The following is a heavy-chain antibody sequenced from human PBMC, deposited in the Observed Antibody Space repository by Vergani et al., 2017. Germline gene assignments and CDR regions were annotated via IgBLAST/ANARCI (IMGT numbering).Heavy chain of an antibody. J-gene: IGHJ4*02. Sequence: QVQLLESGPGLVKPSETLSLTCTVSGGSISSYYWSWIRQPPGKGLEWIGYIYYSGSTNYNPSLKSRVTISVDTSKNHFSLKLSSVTAADTAVYYCARMIAAAGTEYFDYWGQGTLVTVSS. V-gene: IGHV4-59*01. D-gene: IGHD6-13*01. CDR3: ARMIAAAGTEYFDY. CDR2: IYYSGST. CDR1: GGSISSYY.